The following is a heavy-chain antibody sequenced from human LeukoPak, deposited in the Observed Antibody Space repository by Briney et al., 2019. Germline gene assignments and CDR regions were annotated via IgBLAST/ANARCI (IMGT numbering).Heavy chain of an antibody. CDR2: TSYSGNT. Sequence: SETLSLTCTVSGGSISNYYWSWIRQPAGKGLEWIGYTSYSGNTNYNPSLKSRVTISVDTSKNQFSLKLNSVTAADTAVYYCARGHSSSWYYFDYCGQGTLVTVSS. D-gene: IGHD6-13*01. J-gene: IGHJ4*02. V-gene: IGHV4-59*01. CDR3: ARGHSSSWYYFDY. CDR1: GGSISNYY.